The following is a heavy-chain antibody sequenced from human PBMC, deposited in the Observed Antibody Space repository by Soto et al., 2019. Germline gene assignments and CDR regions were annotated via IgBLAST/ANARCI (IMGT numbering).Heavy chain of an antibody. J-gene: IGHJ5*02. CDR1: GGSISSGGYS. CDR2: IYHSGST. D-gene: IGHD3-10*01. Sequence: SETLSLTCAVSGGSISSGGYSWSWIRQPPGKGLEWIGYIYHSGSTYYNPSLKSRVTISVDRSKNQFSLKLSSVTAADTAVYYCARLRCYYGSGSACNWFDPWGQGTLVTVSS. V-gene: IGHV4-30-2*01. CDR3: ARLRCYYGSGSACNWFDP.